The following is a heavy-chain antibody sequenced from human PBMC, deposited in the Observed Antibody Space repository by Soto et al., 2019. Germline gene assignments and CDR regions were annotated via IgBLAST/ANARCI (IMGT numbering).Heavy chain of an antibody. J-gene: IGHJ5*02. D-gene: IGHD6-6*01. CDR2: ISSNGGST. V-gene: IGHV3-64D*06. CDR3: VKDRRGSSYWFDP. Sequence: GSLRLSCSASGFTFSSYAIHWVRQAPGKGLEYVSAISSNGGSTYYADSVKGRFTISRDNSKNTLYLQMSSLRAEDTAVYYCVKDRRGSSYWFDPWGQGTLVTVSS. CDR1: GFTFSSYA.